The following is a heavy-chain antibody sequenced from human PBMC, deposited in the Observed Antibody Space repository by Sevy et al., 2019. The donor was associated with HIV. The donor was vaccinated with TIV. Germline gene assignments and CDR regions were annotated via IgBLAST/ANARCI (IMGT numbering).Heavy chain of an antibody. CDR2: IYYSGST. CDR1: GGSISGGGYY. CDR3: ARGDGYNLDY. J-gene: IGHJ4*02. V-gene: IGHV4-31*03. Sequence: SETLSLTCTVSGGSISGGGYYWSWIRQHPGKGLEWIGYIYYSGSTYYNPSLKSRVTISVDTSKNQFSLKMSSVTAADTAVYYCARGDGYNLDYWGQGTLVTVSS. D-gene: IGHD5-12*01.